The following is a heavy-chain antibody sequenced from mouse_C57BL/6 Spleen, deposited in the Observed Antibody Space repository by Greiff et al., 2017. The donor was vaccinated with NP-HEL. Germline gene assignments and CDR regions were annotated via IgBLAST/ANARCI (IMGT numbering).Heavy chain of an antibody. CDR3: ARNRNYGSRAWFAY. V-gene: IGHV1-50*01. D-gene: IGHD1-1*01. CDR2: IDPSDSYT. J-gene: IGHJ3*01. Sequence: VQLQQPGAELVKPGASVKLSCKASGYTFTSYWMQWVKQRPGQGLEWIGEIDPSDSYTNYNQKFKGKATLTVDTSSSTAYMQLSSLTSEDSAVYYCARNRNYGSRAWFAYWGQGTLVTVSA. CDR1: GYTFTSYW.